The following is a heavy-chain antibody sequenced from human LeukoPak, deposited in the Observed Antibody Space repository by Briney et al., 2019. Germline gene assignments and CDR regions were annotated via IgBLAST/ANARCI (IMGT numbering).Heavy chain of an antibody. CDR1: GFTFSSYW. CDR3: VRGGFGHAMDV. D-gene: IGHD3-10*01. V-gene: IGHV3-74*01. Sequence: PGGSLRLSCAASGFTFSSYWMHWVRHVPGRGVMWASAIDNDGGRTNYADSVKGRSTISRDNAKSTLYLQMTNLGAEDTAVYYCVRGGFGHAMDVWGQGTTVTVSS. CDR2: IDNDGGRT. J-gene: IGHJ6*02.